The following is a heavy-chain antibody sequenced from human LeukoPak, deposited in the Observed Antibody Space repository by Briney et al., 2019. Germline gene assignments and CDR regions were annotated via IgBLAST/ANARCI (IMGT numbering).Heavy chain of an antibody. Sequence: GASVTVSCTASGGTFSSYAISWVRQAPGQGLEWMGGIIPIFGTANYAQKFQGRVTITADESTSTAYMELSSLRSEDTAVYYCARGGYYYDSSGYFYFDYWGQGTLVTVSS. V-gene: IGHV1-69*13. CDR1: GGTFSSYA. D-gene: IGHD3-22*01. CDR3: ARGGYYYDSSGYFYFDY. J-gene: IGHJ4*02. CDR2: IIPIFGTA.